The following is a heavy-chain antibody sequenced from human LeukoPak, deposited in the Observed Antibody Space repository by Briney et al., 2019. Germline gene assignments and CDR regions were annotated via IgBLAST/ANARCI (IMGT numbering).Heavy chain of an antibody. V-gene: IGHV4-39*07. CDR2: IYYSGST. D-gene: IGHD3-22*01. CDR1: GGSISSYY. J-gene: IGHJ4*02. Sequence: SETLSLTCTVSGGSISSYYWGWIRQPPGKGLEGIGSIYYSGSTYYNPSLKSRVTISVDTSKNQFSLKRSSVTSADPAVYYCARVKAYYYDSSGRYFDYWGQGTLVTVSS. CDR3: ARVKAYYYDSSGRYFDY.